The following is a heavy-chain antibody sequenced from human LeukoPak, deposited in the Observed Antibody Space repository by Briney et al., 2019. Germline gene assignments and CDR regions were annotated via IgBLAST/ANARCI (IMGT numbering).Heavy chain of an antibody. CDR3: APPPIAATGN. J-gene: IGHJ4*02. CDR1: GFMFNDFW. Sequence: GGSLRLSCTASGFMFNDFWMSWVRQAPGEGLEWVANIRQDGGAKNYVASVKGRFTISRDNTKKSVYLQMNSLRADDTAVYYCAPPPIAATGNWGQGTLVTVSS. V-gene: IGHV3-7*01. CDR2: IRQDGGAK. D-gene: IGHD5-12*01.